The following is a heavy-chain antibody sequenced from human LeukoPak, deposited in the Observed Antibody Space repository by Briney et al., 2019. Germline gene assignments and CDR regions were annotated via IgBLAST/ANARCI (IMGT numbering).Heavy chain of an antibody. CDR3: ARRGAETTVVAE. J-gene: IGHJ3*01. CDR1: GYSFTNYW. Sequence: GESLKISCKGSGYSFTNYWIGWVRQMPGIGLEWMGIIYPVDSDTRYSPSFRGQVTISADKSISTAYLQWSSLKASDTAIYYCARRGAETTVVAEWGQGTMVTVSS. V-gene: IGHV5-51*01. CDR2: IYPVDSDT. D-gene: IGHD4-23*01.